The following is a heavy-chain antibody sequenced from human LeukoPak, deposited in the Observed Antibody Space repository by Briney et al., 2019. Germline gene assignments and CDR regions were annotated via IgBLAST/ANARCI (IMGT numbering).Heavy chain of an antibody. D-gene: IGHD4-23*01. CDR1: GGSISGHW. CDR2: IYYNGNT. Sequence: PSETLSLTCSVSGGSISGHWWSWIRQPPGKGLEWIGYIYYNGNTNYNPSLKSRVTVSVDTSKNQFSLKLSSVTAADTAVYYCARREGGKEDYWGQGTLVTVSS. V-gene: IGHV4-59*08. J-gene: IGHJ4*02. CDR3: ARREGGKEDY.